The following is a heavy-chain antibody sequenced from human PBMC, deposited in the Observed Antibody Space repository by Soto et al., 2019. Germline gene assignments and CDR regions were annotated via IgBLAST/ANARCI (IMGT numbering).Heavy chain of an antibody. CDR1: GFTVSSNY. Sequence: EVQLVESGGGLIQPGGSLRPSCAASGFTVSSNYMSWVRQAPGKGLEWVSTIYSGGRTFYADSVEGRFTISRDNSKNSLYLQMNSLRVGDTAVYYCARDGAMTTYFEYFLYWGQGTLVTVSS. V-gene: IGHV3-53*01. CDR2: IYSGGRT. J-gene: IGHJ1*01. CDR3: ARDGAMTTYFEYFLY. D-gene: IGHD4-17*01.